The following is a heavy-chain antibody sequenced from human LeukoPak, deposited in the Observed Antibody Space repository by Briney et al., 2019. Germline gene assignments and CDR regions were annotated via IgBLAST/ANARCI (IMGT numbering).Heavy chain of an antibody. V-gene: IGHV1-8*02. J-gene: IGHJ4*02. Sequence: ASVKVSCKTSGYTFTSYDINWVRQATGQGLEWMGWMNPNSGNTGYAQKFQGRVTMTRNTSISTANMELSSLRSEDTAVYYCARGLARTSMVTRGGVRFDYWGQGTLVTVSS. D-gene: IGHD5-18*01. CDR2: MNPNSGNT. CDR3: ARGLARTSMVTRGGVRFDY. CDR1: GYTFTSYD.